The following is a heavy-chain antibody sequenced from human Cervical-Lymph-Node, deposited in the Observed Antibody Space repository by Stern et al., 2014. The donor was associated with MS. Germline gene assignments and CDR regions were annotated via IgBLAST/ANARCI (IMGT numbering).Heavy chain of an antibody. J-gene: IGHJ4*02. Sequence: VQLVESGGGLVQPGGSLRLSCAASGFSFSIYSMSWVRQTPGKGLEWVSYIDSRGTTIYHAESVKGRFTISRDNAKNSLYLQMNSLRDEDTAVYYCARDLANDYWGQGTLVTVSS. CDR3: ARDLANDY. CDR2: IDSRGTTI. CDR1: GFSFSIYS. D-gene: IGHD4/OR15-4a*01. V-gene: IGHV3-48*02.